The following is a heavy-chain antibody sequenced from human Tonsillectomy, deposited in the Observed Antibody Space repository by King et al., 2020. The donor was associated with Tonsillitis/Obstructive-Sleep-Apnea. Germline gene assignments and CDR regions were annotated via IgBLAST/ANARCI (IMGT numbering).Heavy chain of an antibody. J-gene: IGHJ5*02. V-gene: IGHV4-34*01. D-gene: IGHD4-11*01. CDR1: GGSFSGYY. CDR2: INHSGGT. Sequence: VQLPQWGAGLLKPSETLSLTCAVYGGSFSGYYWTWIRQPPGKGLEWIGEINHSGGTNYNASLKSRVTISADRSKNQFSLRLSSVTAADTAVYYCAREEDYSMEIHGRAFGFDTWGQGTLVTVSS. CDR3: AREEDYSMEIHGRAFGFDT.